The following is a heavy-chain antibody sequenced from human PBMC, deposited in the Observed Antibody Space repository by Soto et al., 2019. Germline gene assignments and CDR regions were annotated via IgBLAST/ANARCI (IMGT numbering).Heavy chain of an antibody. CDR2: ISGSGGST. V-gene: IGHV3-23*01. CDR3: AKDYYDSSGQGGAFDI. CDR1: GFTFSSYA. Sequence: GGSLRLSCAASGFTFSSYAMSWVRQAPGKGLEWVSAISGSGGSTYYADSVKGRFTISRDNSKNTLYLQMNSLRAEDTAVYYFAKDYYDSSGQGGAFDIWGQGTMVTVSS. J-gene: IGHJ3*02. D-gene: IGHD3-22*01.